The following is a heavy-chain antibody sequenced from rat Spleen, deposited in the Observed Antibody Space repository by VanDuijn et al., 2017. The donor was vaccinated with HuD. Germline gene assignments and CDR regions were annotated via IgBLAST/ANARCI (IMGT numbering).Heavy chain of an antibody. D-gene: IGHD1-4*01. CDR1: GFTFSNYY. CDR2: ISTGGDNT. CDR3: AKYSRGVMDA. Sequence: EVQLVESGGGLVQPGRSLKLSCAASGFTFSNYYMAWVRQAPTKGLEWVTYISTGGDNTYYRDSVKGRFTISRDNAKSTLYLQLDSLRSEDTATYYCAKYSRGVMDAWGQGASVTVSS. V-gene: IGHV5-25*01. J-gene: IGHJ4*01.